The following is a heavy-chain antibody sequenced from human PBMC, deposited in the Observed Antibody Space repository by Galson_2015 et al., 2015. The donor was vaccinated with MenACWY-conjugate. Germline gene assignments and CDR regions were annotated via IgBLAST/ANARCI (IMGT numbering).Heavy chain of an antibody. D-gene: IGHD2/OR15-2a*01. Sequence: SLRLSCAASGFGLTTYAMSWVRQVPGKGPEWVSGISGGGGGSTYYADFVKGRFALSKDNSKNTLYLQMNTLRAEDTAVYYCAKEAAVLGAPRFDNWGQGNLVTVSS. CDR3: AKEAAVLGAPRFDN. V-gene: IGHV3-23*01. CDR1: GFGLTTYA. CDR2: ISGGGGGST. J-gene: IGHJ4*02.